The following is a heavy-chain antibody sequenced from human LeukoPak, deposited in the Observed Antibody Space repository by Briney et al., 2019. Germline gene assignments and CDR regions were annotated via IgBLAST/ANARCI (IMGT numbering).Heavy chain of an antibody. Sequence: GGSLRLSCAASGFTFSSYWMHWVRQAPGKGLEWVSAISGSGGSTYYADSVKGRFTISRDNSKNTLYLQMNSPRAEDTAVYYCAKSRNSYGYDWFDPWGQGTLVTVSS. CDR1: GFTFSSYW. CDR2: ISGSGGST. J-gene: IGHJ5*02. CDR3: AKSRNSYGYDWFDP. V-gene: IGHV3-23*01. D-gene: IGHD5-18*01.